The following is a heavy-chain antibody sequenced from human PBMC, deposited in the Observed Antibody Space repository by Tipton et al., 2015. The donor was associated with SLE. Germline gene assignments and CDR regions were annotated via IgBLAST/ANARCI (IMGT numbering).Heavy chain of an antibody. CDR3: AREEVYCSGGTCYTRGWLDP. J-gene: IGHJ5*02. CDR1: GYTFVGFY. D-gene: IGHD2-8*02. Sequence: QSGPEVKRPGASVKLSCKTSGYTFVGFYVHWVRQAPGQGLEWLGRIDPNTGRTYYSQKFQDRISLTRDTSERTAYMDLTSLTSDDTAIYYCAREEVYCSGGTCYTRGWLDPWGQGSQVTVSS. V-gene: IGHV1-2*06. CDR2: IDPNTGRT.